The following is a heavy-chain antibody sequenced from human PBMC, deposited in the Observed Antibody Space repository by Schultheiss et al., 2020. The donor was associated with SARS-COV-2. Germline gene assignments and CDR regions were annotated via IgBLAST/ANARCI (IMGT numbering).Heavy chain of an antibody. CDR1: GGSNSSNY. J-gene: IGHJ5*02. CDR2: VHYSGNT. Sequence: TLSLSCTVSGGSNSSNYWSWIRQSPGKGLEWIGYVHYSGNTNYNPSLKSRVTISVDTSKNQFSLKLSSVTAADTAVYYCTRGPNYVRFDPWGQGTLVTVSS. V-gene: IGHV4-59*08. CDR3: TRGPNYVRFDP. D-gene: IGHD3-16*01.